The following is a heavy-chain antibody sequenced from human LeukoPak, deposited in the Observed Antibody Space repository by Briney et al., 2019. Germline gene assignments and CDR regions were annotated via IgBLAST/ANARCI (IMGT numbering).Heavy chain of an antibody. CDR3: AKTSAAGSMMGYFDL. J-gene: IGHJ2*01. CDR1: GFTFSSYA. D-gene: IGHD6-13*01. CDR2: ISGSGGST. Sequence: GGSLRLSCAASGFTFSSYAMSWVRQAPGKGLEWVSAISGSGGSTYYADSVKGRFTISRDNPKNTLYLQMNSLRAEDTAVYYCAKTSAAGSMMGYFDLWGRGTLVTVSS. V-gene: IGHV3-23*01.